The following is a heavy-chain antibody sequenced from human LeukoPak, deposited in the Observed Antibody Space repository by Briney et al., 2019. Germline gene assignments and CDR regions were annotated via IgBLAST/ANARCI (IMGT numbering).Heavy chain of an antibody. J-gene: IGHJ4*02. V-gene: IGHV3-30-3*01. CDR3: ARGEEYFDY. CDR2: ISYDGSNK. CDR1: GFTFSSYA. Sequence: GGSLRLSCAASGFTFSSYAMHWVRQAPGKGLEWVAVISYDGSNKYYADSVKGRFTISRDNSKNTLYLQMNSLRAEDTAVYYCARGEEYFDYWGQGTLVTVSS.